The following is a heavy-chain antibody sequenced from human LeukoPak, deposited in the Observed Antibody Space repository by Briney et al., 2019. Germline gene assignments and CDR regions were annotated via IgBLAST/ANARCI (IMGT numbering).Heavy chain of an antibody. CDR1: GYTFTSYG. J-gene: IGHJ4*02. D-gene: IGHD3-10*01. V-gene: IGHV1-18*04. CDR2: TSAYNGNT. Sequence: ASVKVSCKASGYTFTSYGISWVRQAPGQGLEWMGWTSAYNGNTNYAQKLQGRVTMTTDTSTSTAYMELRSLRSDDTAVYHCARDGRFGELFGYWGQGTLVTVSS. CDR3: ARDGRFGELFGY.